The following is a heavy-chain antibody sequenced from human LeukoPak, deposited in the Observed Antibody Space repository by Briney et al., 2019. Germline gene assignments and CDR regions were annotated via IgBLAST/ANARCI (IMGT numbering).Heavy chain of an antibody. CDR2: INSDGSWT. V-gene: IGHV3-74*01. J-gene: IGHJ4*02. CDR3: VSFYETY. CDR1: GNYW. Sequence: GGSLRLSCAASGNYWMHWARQAPGKGLVWVSHINSDGSWTSYADSVKGRFTISKDNAKNTVYLQMNNLRAEDTAVYYCVSFYETYWGRGTLVTVSS. D-gene: IGHD2-2*01.